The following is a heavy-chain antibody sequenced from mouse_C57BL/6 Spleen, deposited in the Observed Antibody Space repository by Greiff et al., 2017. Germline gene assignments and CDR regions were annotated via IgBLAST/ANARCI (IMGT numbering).Heavy chain of an antibody. CDR3: TPTMIASWFAY. CDR1: GFNFKDDY. CDR2: IDPENGDT. Sequence: EVQLQQSGAELVRPGASVKLSCTASGFNFKDDYMHWVKQRPEQGLEWIGWIDPENGDTEYASKFQGKATITADPSSNTAYLQLSSLTSEDTAVYDCTPTMIASWFAYWGQGTLVTVSA. D-gene: IGHD2-4*01. V-gene: IGHV14-4*01. J-gene: IGHJ3*01.